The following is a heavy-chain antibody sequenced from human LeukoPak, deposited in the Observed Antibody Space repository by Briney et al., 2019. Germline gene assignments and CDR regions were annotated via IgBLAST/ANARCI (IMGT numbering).Heavy chain of an antibody. Sequence: SVKVSCKASGGTFSSYAISWVRQAPGQGLEWMGGIIPIFGTANYAQKFQGRVTITAGESTSTAYMELSSLRSEDTAVYYCARLGYCSGGSCYSAYWGQGTLVTVSS. D-gene: IGHD2-15*01. J-gene: IGHJ4*02. V-gene: IGHV1-69*13. CDR1: GGTFSSYA. CDR3: ARLGYCSGGSCYSAY. CDR2: IIPIFGTA.